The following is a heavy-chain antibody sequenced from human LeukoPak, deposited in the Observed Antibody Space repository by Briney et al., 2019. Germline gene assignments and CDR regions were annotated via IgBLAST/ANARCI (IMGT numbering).Heavy chain of an antibody. D-gene: IGHD3-22*01. CDR2: ISGYNGNT. CDR1: GYTFTSYG. J-gene: IGHJ4*02. V-gene: IGHV1-18*01. Sequence: GASVKVSCKASGYTFTSYGISWVRQAPGQGLEWMGWISGYNGNTIYGQKLQGRVTMTTDTSTSTAYMELSSLRSEDTAVYYCARDLWGYYDSSGYKYYFDYWGQGTLVTVSS. CDR3: ARDLWGYYDSSGYKYYFDY.